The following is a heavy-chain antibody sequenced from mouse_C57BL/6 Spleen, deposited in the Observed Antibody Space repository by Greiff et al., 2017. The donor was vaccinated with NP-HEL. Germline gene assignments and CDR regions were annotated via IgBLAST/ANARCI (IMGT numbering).Heavy chain of an antibody. CDR2: IDPSDSYT. CDR1: GYTFTSYW. J-gene: IGHJ2*01. CDR3: ARRVYGSSYYFDY. D-gene: IGHD1-1*01. Sequence: QVHVKQSGAELVRPGTSVKLSCKASGYTFTSYWMHWVKQRPGQGLEWIGVIDPSDSYTNYNQKFKGKATLTVDTSSSTAYMQLSSLTSEDSAVYYCARRVYGSSYYFDYWGQGTTLTVSS. V-gene: IGHV1-59*01.